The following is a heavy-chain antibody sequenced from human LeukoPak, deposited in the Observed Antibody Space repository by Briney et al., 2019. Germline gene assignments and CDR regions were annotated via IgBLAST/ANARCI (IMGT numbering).Heavy chain of an antibody. J-gene: IGHJ4*02. CDR3: ARDTYYYDSSGYMGLDY. D-gene: IGHD3-22*01. CDR2: ISAYNGNT. V-gene: IGHV1-18*01. CDR1: GYTFTSYG. Sequence: ASVKVSCKASGYTFTSYGISWVRQAPGQGLEWMGWISAYNGNTNYAQKLQGRVTMTTDTSTSTAYMELRSLRSDDTAVYYCARDTYYYDSSGYMGLDYWGQGTLVTVSS.